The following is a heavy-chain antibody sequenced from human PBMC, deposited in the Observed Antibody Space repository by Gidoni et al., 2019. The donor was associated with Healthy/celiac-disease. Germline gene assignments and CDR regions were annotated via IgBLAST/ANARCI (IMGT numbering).Heavy chain of an antibody. CDR2: INHSGST. J-gene: IGHJ5*02. CDR3: ARRRNKRSLNWFDP. V-gene: IGHV4-34*01. Sequence: QVQLQQCGAGLLKPSETLSLTCAVYGGSFSGYYWSWIRQPPGKGLEWIGEINHSGSTNYNPSLKSRVTISVDTSKNQFSLKLSSVTAADTAVYYCARRRNKRSLNWFDPWGQGTLVTVSS. D-gene: IGHD6-25*01. CDR1: GGSFSGYY.